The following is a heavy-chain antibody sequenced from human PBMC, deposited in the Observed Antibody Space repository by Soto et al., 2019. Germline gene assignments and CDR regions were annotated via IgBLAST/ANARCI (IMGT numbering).Heavy chain of an antibody. Sequence: GGSLRLSCAASGFTFSSYGMHWVRQAPGKGLEWVAVIWYDGSNKYYADSVKGRFTISRDNSKNTLYLQMNSLRAEDTAVYYCARVPAAYYYGMDVWGQGTTVTVSS. CDR3: ARVPAAYYYGMDV. J-gene: IGHJ6*02. V-gene: IGHV3-33*01. D-gene: IGHD2-2*01. CDR2: IWYDGSNK. CDR1: GFTFSSYG.